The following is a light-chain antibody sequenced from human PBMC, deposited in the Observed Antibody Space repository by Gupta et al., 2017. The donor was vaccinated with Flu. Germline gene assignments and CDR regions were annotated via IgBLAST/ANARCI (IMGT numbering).Light chain of an antibody. CDR3: QGWASGSDDWV. Sequence: SSVLPQPHSVSVAPGQTATITCGGNNFGSRSVHWYQQKPGQAPVLVVNEDSDRPSGIPERFSGSNSGNTATLTISRVEAGDEADYDWQGWASGSDDWVFGGGTKLTVL. J-gene: IGLJ3*02. CDR1: NFGSRS. V-gene: IGLV3-21*02. CDR2: EDS.